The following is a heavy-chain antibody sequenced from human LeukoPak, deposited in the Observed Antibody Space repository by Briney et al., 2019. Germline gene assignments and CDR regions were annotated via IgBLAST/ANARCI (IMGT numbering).Heavy chain of an antibody. CDR3: ATSHRVWWLRPGYNWFDP. D-gene: IGHD5-12*01. CDR1: GYTLSELS. CDR2: FDPEDGET. V-gene: IGHV1-24*01. J-gene: IGHJ5*02. Sequence: ASVKVSCKVSGYTLSELSMHWVRQAPGKGLEWMGGFDPEDGETIYAQKFQGRVTMTEDTSTDTTYMELSSLRSEDTAVYYCATSHRVWWLRPGYNWFDPWGQGTLVTVSS.